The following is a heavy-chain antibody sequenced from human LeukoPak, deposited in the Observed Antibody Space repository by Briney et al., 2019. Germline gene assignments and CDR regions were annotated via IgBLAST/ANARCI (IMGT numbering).Heavy chain of an antibody. D-gene: IGHD2-2*01. CDR2: IYTSGST. J-gene: IGHJ4*02. Sequence: SETLSLTCTDSGGSIISYFWSWIRQPAGKGLEWIGRIYTSGSTNYNPSLKSRVTMSVDTSKNQFSLKLSSVTAADTAVYYCARERISTLPDYWGQGTLVTVSS. V-gene: IGHV4-4*07. CDR3: ARERISTLPDY. CDR1: GGSIISYF.